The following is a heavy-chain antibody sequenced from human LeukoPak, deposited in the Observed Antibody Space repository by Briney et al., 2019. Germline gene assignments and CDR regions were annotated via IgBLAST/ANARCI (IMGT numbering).Heavy chain of an antibody. Sequence: SETLSLTCTVSGYSISSDYYWGWIRQPPGKGLEWIGSIYHSGSTYYNPSLKSRVTISVDTSKNQFSLKLSSVTAADTAVYYCARRGNYYYYYMDVWGKGTTVTVSS. CDR1: GYSISSDYY. V-gene: IGHV4-38-2*02. CDR2: IYHSGST. J-gene: IGHJ6*03. CDR3: ARRGNYYYYYMDV. D-gene: IGHD6-13*01.